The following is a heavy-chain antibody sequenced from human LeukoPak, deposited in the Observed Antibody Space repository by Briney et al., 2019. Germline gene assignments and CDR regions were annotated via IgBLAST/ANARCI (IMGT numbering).Heavy chain of an antibody. D-gene: IGHD3-10*01. CDR1: GFIFADYA. CDR3: AREGYGSGNYPMDV. J-gene: IGHJ6*02. V-gene: IGHV3-21*01. CDR2: ITSTTNYV. Sequence: GGSLRLSCATSGFIFADYAVSWFRQAPGKGLEWVSSITSTTNYVSYADSVKGRFTISRDNAKNSVYLQMNSLRVEDTAVYYCAREGYGSGNYPMDVWGQGTKVTVSS.